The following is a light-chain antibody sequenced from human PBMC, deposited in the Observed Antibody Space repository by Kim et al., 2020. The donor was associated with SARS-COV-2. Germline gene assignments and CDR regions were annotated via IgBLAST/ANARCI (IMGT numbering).Light chain of an antibody. CDR3: QVWDSSSDHRVV. J-gene: IGLJ2*01. CDR1: SIGSTS. Sequence: PGKTARVSCGGNSIGSTSVHWYQQKSGQAPALIIYYDSDRPSGIPERFSGSNSGNTATLTMSRVEAGDEADYYCQVWDSSSDHRVVFGGGTQLTVL. V-gene: IGLV3-21*04. CDR2: YDS.